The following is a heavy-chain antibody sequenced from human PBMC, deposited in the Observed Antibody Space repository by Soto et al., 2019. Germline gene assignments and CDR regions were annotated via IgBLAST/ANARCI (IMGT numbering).Heavy chain of an antibody. D-gene: IGHD3-22*01. CDR3: ARDLRDSSGDFDL. J-gene: IGHJ2*01. CDR2: IYYNGST. Sequence: QVQLQESGPGLVKPSQTLSLTCTVSGGSISSGDYYWSWIRQPPGKGLEWIGYIYYNGSTYYNPYLKSRVTISVDTSKNQFSLKLSSVTAADTAVYYCARDLRDSSGDFDLWGRGTLVTVSS. V-gene: IGHV4-30-4*01. CDR1: GGSISSGDYY.